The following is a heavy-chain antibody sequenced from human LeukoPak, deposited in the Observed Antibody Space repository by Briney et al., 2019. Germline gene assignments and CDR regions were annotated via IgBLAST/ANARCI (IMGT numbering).Heavy chain of an antibody. J-gene: IGHJ4*02. CDR2: IYHSGSA. D-gene: IGHD3-22*01. V-gene: IGHV4-4*02. CDR3: AREKYHYDLDY. Sequence: SETLCLIRAVSGGSISSSNWWSWVRQPPGKGLEWIGEIYHSGSANYNPPLKSRVTISVDKSKNQFSLKLSSVTAADTAVYYCAREKYHYDLDYWAERTVDTVSS. CDR1: GGSISSSNW.